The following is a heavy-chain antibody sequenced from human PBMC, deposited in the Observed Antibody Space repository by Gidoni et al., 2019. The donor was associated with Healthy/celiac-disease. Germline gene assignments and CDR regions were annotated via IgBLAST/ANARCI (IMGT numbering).Heavy chain of an antibody. CDR2: ISWNSGSI. D-gene: IGHD1-26*01. J-gene: IGHJ3*02. CDR3: AKACFPPRWLLGDDAFDI. Sequence: EQVSGISWNSGSIGYADSVKGRFTISRDNAKNSLYLQMNSLRAEDTALYYCAKACFPPRWLLGDDAFDIWGQGTMVTVSS. V-gene: IGHV3-9*01.